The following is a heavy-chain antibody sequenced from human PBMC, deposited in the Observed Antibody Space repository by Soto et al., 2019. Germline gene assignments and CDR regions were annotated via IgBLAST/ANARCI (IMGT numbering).Heavy chain of an antibody. CDR2: IYYSGST. CDR3: ARDSYDYGDALRRDYYYGMDV. D-gene: IGHD4-17*01. CDR1: GGSISSYY. J-gene: IGHJ6*02. V-gene: IGHV4-59*01. Sequence: SETLSLTCTVSGGSISSYYWSWIRQPPGKGLEWIGYIYYSGSTNYNPSLKSRVTISVDTSKNQLSLKLSSVTAADTAVYYCARDSYDYGDALRRDYYYGMDVWGQGTTVTVSS.